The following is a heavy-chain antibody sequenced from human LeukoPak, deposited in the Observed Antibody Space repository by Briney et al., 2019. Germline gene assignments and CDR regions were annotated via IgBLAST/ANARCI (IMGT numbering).Heavy chain of an antibody. CDR3: ARVGGGLEQRYFDWLAVYYYYYMDV. D-gene: IGHD3-9*01. J-gene: IGHJ6*03. CDR1: VFTFSSYS. V-gene: IGHV3-21*01. Sequence: EAGGSLRLSCAASVFTFSSYSMNWVRQAPGKGLEWVASSSSSSSYIYYADSVKGRFTISRDNAKNSLYLQMNSLRAEDTAVYYCARVGGGLEQRYFDWLAVYYYYYMDVWGKGTTVTVSS. CDR2: SSSSSSYI.